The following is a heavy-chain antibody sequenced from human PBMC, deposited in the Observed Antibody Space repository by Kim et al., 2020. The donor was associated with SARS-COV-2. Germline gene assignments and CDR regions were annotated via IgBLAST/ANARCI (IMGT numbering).Heavy chain of an antibody. V-gene: IGHV4-34*01. CDR3: ASGRYGWFDP. J-gene: IGHJ5*02. CDR1: GGSFSGYY. Sequence: SETLSLTCAVYGGSFSGYYWSWIRQPPGKGLEWIGEINHSGSTNYNPSLKSRVTISVDTSKNQFSLKLSSVTAADTALYYCASGRYGWFDPWGQGTLVTVSS. CDR2: INHSGST. D-gene: IGHD1-20*01.